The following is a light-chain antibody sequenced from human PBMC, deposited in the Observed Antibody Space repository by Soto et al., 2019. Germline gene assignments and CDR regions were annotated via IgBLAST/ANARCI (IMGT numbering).Light chain of an antibody. CDR3: QQSYSVPIT. V-gene: IGKV1-39*01. Sequence: DIEMTLSASSLAASGGDSVTITCRASQSISSHLNWYQQKSGTAPKLLIYTESNLQRGVPSRFSGSGSGTDFTLTISSLQPEDFATYYCQQSYSVPITFGQGTRLEIK. CDR1: QSISSH. J-gene: IGKJ5*01. CDR2: TES.